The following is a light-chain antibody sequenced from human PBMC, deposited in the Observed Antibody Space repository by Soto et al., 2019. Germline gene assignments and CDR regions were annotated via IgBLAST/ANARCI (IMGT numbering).Light chain of an antibody. CDR2: GAS. CDR3: QQSNSWPPTST. J-gene: IGKJ5*01. Sequence: EIVLTQSAGTLSLSTGERATLTFRASQFVNNYIAWYQQRPGQAPRLLIYGASTRATGIPARFSGRGSGTESALTISSLEPEAFAVYYCQQSNSWPPTSTFGQGTRLEIK. CDR1: QFVNNY. V-gene: IGKV3-11*01.